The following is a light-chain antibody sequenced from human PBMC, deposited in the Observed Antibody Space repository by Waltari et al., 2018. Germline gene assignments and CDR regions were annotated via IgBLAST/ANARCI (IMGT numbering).Light chain of an antibody. CDR3: QHYLRLPVT. V-gene: IGKV3-20*01. J-gene: IGKJ1*01. CDR1: QSVSRA. Sequence: EIVLTQSPGTRALSQGERATGSCRASQSVSRAVAWYQQKPGQAPRLLIYGASTRATGIPDRFSGSGSGTDFSLTISRLEPDDFAVYYCQHYLRLPVTFGQGTTVEI. CDR2: GAS.